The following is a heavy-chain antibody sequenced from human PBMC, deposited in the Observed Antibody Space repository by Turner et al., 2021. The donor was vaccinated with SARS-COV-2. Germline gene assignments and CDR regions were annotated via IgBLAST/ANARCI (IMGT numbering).Heavy chain of an antibody. J-gene: IGHJ6*02. V-gene: IGHV4-39*01. CDR1: GSSFSRSSTY. D-gene: IGHD3-22*01. Sequence: QLQLQESGPGLVKPSATLSLTCTISGSSFSRSSTYWGWIRQPPGKGLEWLGSIYYSGGTYYNPSLKSRVTISVDTSKNQFSLKLSSVTAADTAVYYCAGEEVVFRASHTLYYYGMDVWGQGTTVTVSS. CDR3: AGEEVVFRASHTLYYYGMDV. CDR2: IYYSGGT.